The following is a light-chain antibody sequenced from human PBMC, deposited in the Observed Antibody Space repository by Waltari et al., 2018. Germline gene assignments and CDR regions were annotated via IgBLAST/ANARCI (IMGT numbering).Light chain of an antibody. CDR1: QGLSSY. CDR3: QQYYSYPQIT. J-gene: IGKJ5*01. CDR2: AAS. V-gene: IGKV1-8*01. Sequence: AIRMTQSPSSFSASTGDRVTITCRESQGLSSYLAWYQQKPGKAPNPLIYAASTLQSEVPSRFSGTGSGTDFTLTISCLQSEDFATYYCQQYYSYPQITFGQGTRLEIK.